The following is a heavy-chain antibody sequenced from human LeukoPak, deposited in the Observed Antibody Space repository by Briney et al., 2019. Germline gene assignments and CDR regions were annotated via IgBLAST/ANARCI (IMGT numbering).Heavy chain of an antibody. CDR1: GGSFSGYY. D-gene: IGHD7-27*01. Sequence: SETLSLTCAVYGGSFSGYYWSWIRQSPGKGLEWIGYIYYTGSTTYNPSLKSRVTISADTSKNQFSLKLSSVTAADTAVYYCASRKLGNDYWGQGTLVTVSS. CDR3: ASRKLGNDY. V-gene: IGHV4-59*01. J-gene: IGHJ4*02. CDR2: IYYTGST.